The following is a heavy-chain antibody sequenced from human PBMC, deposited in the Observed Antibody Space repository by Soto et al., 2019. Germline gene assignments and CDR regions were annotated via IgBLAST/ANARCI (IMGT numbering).Heavy chain of an antibody. Sequence: PSETLSLTCAVYGGSFSGYYWSWIRQPPGKGLEWIGEINHSGSTNYNPSLKSRVTISVDTSKNQFSLKLSSVTAADTAVYYCGRGGRVPVVISVCFDPGGQETLVTFS. D-gene: IGHD3-9*01. CDR3: GRGGRVPVVISVCFDP. V-gene: IGHV4-34*01. J-gene: IGHJ5*02. CDR2: INHSGST. CDR1: GGSFSGYY.